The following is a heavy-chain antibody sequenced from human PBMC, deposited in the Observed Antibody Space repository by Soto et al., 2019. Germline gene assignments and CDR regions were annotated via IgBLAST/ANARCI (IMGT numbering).Heavy chain of an antibody. Sequence: GASVKVSCKASGYTFTSYDINWVRQATGQGLEWMGWMNPNSGNTGYAQKFQGRVTMTRNTSISTAYMELSSLRSEDTAVYYCARGKGRYCSGGSCYNWFDPWGQGTLVTAPQ. CDR1: GYTFTSYD. V-gene: IGHV1-8*01. D-gene: IGHD2-15*01. CDR3: ARGKGRYCSGGSCYNWFDP. J-gene: IGHJ5*02. CDR2: MNPNSGNT.